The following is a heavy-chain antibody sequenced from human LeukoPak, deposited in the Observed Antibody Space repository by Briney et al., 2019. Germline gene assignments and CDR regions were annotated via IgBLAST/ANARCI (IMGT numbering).Heavy chain of an antibody. CDR3: ARGSTYYYDSSGYDPDY. V-gene: IGHV1-18*04. J-gene: IGHJ4*02. CDR1: GYIFTGYY. D-gene: IGHD3-22*01. CDR2: ISAYNGNT. Sequence: GASVKVSCKASGYIFTGYYMQWVRQAPGQGLEWMGWISAYNGNTNYAQKLQGRVTMTTDTSTSTAYMELRSLRSDDTAVYYCARGSTYYYDSSGYDPDYWGQGTLVTVSS.